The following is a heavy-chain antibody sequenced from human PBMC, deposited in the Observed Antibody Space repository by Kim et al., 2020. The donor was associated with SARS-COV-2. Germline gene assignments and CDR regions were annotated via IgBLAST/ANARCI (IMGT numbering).Heavy chain of an antibody. CDR1: GFTVSSNY. J-gene: IGHJ6*03. Sequence: GGSLRLSCAASGFTVSSNYMSWVRQAPGKGLEWVSVIYSGGSTYYADSVKGRFTISRDNSKNTLYLQMNSLRAEDTAVYYCATDYCSSTSCYTHYYYYYYMDVWGKGTTVTVSS. D-gene: IGHD2-2*02. CDR2: IYSGGST. CDR3: ATDYCSSTSCYTHYYYYYYMDV. V-gene: IGHV3-66*01.